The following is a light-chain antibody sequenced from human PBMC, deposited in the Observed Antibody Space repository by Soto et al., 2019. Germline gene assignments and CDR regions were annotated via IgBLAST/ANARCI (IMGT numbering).Light chain of an antibody. Sequence: QSALTQPPSASGSPGQSVTISCTGTSSDVGGYNYVSWYQQHPGKAPKLMIYEVSKRPSGVPDRFSGSKSGNTASLTISGLLAEDEADYYCCSYAGRSPVVFGGGTQLTVL. CDR3: CSYAGRSPVV. CDR2: EVS. J-gene: IGLJ7*01. CDR1: SSDVGGYNY. V-gene: IGLV2-8*01.